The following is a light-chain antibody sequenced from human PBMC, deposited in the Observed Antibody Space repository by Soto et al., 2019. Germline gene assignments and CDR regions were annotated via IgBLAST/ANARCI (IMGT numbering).Light chain of an antibody. CDR3: QQYNTWLWT. J-gene: IGKJ1*01. CDR2: GAS. Sequence: EVVMTQSPATLSVSPGERATLSWRASQNVNANLACYQQKPGQAPRLLIHGASTRATGIPARFSGSGFGTEFILTISSLQSEDVAVYYCQQYNTWLWTFGQGTKVEGK. CDR1: QNVNAN. V-gene: IGKV3-15*01.